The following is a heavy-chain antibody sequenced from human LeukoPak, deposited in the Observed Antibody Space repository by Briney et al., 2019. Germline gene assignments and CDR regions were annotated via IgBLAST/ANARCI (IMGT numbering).Heavy chain of an antibody. Sequence: PGGSLRLSCAASGSTFSDYYMSWIRQAPGKGLEWVSCISSSGSTIYYADSVKGRFTISRDNAKNSLYLQMNSLRAEDTAVYYCAREVYYDSSGYYSFDYWGQGTLVTVSS. V-gene: IGHV3-11*01. D-gene: IGHD3-22*01. CDR1: GSTFSDYY. CDR2: ISSSGSTI. J-gene: IGHJ4*02. CDR3: AREVYYDSSGYYSFDY.